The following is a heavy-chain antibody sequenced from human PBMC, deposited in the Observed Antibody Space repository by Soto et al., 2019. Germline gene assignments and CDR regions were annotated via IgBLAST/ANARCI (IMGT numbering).Heavy chain of an antibody. J-gene: IGHJ4*02. Sequence: GGSLRLSCAASGFTFNIYGMHWVRQAPDKGLEWVALISYDGSNQYYADSVKGRFTISRDNSKNTLFLQMNSLRADDTAVYYCAKDQASGQGSFDSWGQGTLVTV. CDR1: GFTFNIYG. CDR2: ISYDGSNQ. CDR3: AKDQASGQGSFDS. V-gene: IGHV3-30*18.